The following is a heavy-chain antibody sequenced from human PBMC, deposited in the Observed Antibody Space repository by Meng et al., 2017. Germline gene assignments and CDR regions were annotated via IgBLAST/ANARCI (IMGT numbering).Heavy chain of an antibody. D-gene: IGHD6-19*01. CDR1: GGSFSGYY. J-gene: IGHJ2*01. Sequence: WGAGLLKPCGTLSLTRSGSGGSFSGYYVSWIRQPPGKGLEWIGEINRSGSTNYNPSLKSRVTISVDTSKNQFSLKLNSVTAADTAVYYCAREIAVAAHYYWYFDLWGRGTLVTVSS. CDR3: AREIAVAAHYYWYFDL. CDR2: INRSGST. V-gene: IGHV4-34*01.